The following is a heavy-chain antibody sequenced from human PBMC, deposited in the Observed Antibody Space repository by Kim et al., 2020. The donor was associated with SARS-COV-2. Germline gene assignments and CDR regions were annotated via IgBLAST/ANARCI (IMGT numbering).Heavy chain of an antibody. J-gene: IGHJ4*02. CDR3: ARGSEREQYCSSTSCYSHDY. D-gene: IGHD2-2*02. CDR2: INHSGST. CDR1: GGSFSGYY. Sequence: SETLSLTCAVYGGSFSGYYWSWIRQPPGKGLEWIGEINHSGSTNYNPSLKSRVTISVDTSKNQFSLKLSSVTAADTAVYYCARGSEREQYCSSTSCYSHDYWGQGTLVTVSS. V-gene: IGHV4-34*01.